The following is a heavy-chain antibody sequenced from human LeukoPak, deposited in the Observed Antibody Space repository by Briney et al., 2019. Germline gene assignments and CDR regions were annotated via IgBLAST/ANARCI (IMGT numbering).Heavy chain of an antibody. CDR2: IIPIFGTA. V-gene: IGHV1-69*13. Sequence: SVKVSCKASGYTFTSYGISWVRQAHGQGLEWMGGIIPIFGTANYAQKFQGRVTITADESTSTSYMELSSLRSEDTAVYYCARALPFTVTTVGWFDPWGQGTLVTVSS. J-gene: IGHJ5*02. CDR3: ARALPFTVTTVGWFDP. D-gene: IGHD4-11*01. CDR1: GYTFTSYG.